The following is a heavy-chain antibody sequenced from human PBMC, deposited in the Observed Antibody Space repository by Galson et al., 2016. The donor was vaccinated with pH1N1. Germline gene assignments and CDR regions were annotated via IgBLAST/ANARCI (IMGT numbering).Heavy chain of an antibody. CDR1: GVSISSGGYY. V-gene: IGHV4-31*03. J-gene: IGHJ5*02. CDR3: AQGVWFWELGAWFDP. D-gene: IGHD3-10*01. Sequence: TLSLTCTVSGVSISSGGYYWSWIRQHPGKGLEWIGYIYYSGSTYYNPSLKSRVTISVDTSKNQFSLNLSSVTAAATAVYYCAQGVWFWELGAWFDPWGQGTLVTVSS. CDR2: IYYSGST.